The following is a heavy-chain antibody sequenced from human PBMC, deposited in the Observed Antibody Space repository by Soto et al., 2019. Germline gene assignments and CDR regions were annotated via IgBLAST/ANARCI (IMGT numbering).Heavy chain of an antibody. CDR2: IYWDGDK. CDR3: AHSKDYDSSGYYNYYYGMDV. J-gene: IGHJ6*02. CDR1: WFYLSTIGGG. Sequence: ESCPTPVKPPQNLTLTCPLSWFYLSTIGGGVGWVPQPPGRALGWLALIYWDGDKRYSPSLKSRLTITKDTSKNQVVLTMTNMDPVDTAPYYCAHSKDYDSSGYYNYYYGMDVWGQGTTVTVSS. V-gene: IGHV2-5*02. D-gene: IGHD3-22*01.